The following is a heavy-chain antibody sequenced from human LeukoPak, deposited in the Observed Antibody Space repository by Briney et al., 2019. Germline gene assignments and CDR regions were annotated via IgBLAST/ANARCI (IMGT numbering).Heavy chain of an antibody. CDR1: GGSISSYY. Sequence: PSETLSLTCTVSGGSISSYYRSWIRQPPGKGLEWIGEINHSGSTNYNPSLKSRVTISVDTSKNQFSLKLSSVTAADTAVYYCARGPDVLLWFGELYNWFDPWGQGTLVTVSS. D-gene: IGHD3-10*01. J-gene: IGHJ5*02. V-gene: IGHV4-34*01. CDR2: INHSGST. CDR3: ARGPDVLLWFGELYNWFDP.